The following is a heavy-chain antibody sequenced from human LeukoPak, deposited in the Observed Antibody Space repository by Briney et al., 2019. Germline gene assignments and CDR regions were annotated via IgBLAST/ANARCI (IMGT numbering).Heavy chain of an antibody. V-gene: IGHV1-2*02. CDR1: GYTCTGYY. CDR2: INLNSGGT. D-gene: IGHD4-17*01. J-gene: IGHJ4*02. CDR3: SRDRVTTNTPYFDF. Sequence: ASVKVSCKASGYTCTGYYMHWVRQSPGQGLEWMGWINLNSGGTNYAQKFQGRVTMTRDTSISTAYMELSRLRSDDTAVFYCSRDRVTTNTPYFDFWGQGTLVTVSS.